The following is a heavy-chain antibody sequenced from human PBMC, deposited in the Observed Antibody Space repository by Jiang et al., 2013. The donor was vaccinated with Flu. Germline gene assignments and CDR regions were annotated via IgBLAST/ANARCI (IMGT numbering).Heavy chain of an antibody. CDR3: VKDVMGYYRPFDY. J-gene: IGHJ4*02. Sequence: VQLLESGGGLVQPGGSLRLSCAASGFSFSSHAMNWVRQAPGKGLEYISGISGAAITTYYADSVKGRFTISRDNSEDTLYLQMNSLSAEDTAVYYCVKDVMGYYRPFDYWGQGTLVTVSS. V-gene: IGHV3-23*01. CDR1: GFSFSSHA. CDR2: ISGAAITT. D-gene: IGHD3-22*01.